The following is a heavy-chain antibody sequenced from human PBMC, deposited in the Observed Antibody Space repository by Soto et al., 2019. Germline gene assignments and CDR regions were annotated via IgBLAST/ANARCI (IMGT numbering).Heavy chain of an antibody. Sequence: ASVKVSCKASGYTFTSYAMHWVRQAPGQRLEWMGWISAYNGNTNYAQKLQGRVTMTTDTSTSTAYMELRSLRSDDTAVYYYARENYSYDSSGYYHDVFDIGGQGTMVTVPS. CDR1: GYTFTSYA. V-gene: IGHV1-18*01. CDR3: ARENYSYDSSGYYHDVFDI. CDR2: ISAYNGNT. D-gene: IGHD3-22*01. J-gene: IGHJ3*02.